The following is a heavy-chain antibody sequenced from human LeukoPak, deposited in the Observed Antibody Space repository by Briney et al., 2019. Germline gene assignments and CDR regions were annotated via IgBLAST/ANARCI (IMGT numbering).Heavy chain of an antibody. Sequence: GGSLRLSCAATGFTFTSYALHWVRQAPGKGLEWVGVISYDGSNKFYGDSVKGRFSISRDNSKNTLYLEMHSLRSEDTAVYYCAKDSDDFWSGYGDYYYAMDVWGQGTTVTVSS. J-gene: IGHJ6*02. CDR1: GFTFTSYA. V-gene: IGHV3-30*18. D-gene: IGHD3-3*01. CDR2: ISYDGSNK. CDR3: AKDSDDFWSGYGDYYYAMDV.